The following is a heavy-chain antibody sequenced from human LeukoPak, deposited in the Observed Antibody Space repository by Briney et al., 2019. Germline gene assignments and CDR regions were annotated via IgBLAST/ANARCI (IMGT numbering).Heavy chain of an antibody. CDR2: ISSSAGTK. CDR1: GFTFSIYE. V-gene: IGHV3-48*03. J-gene: IGHJ4*02. CDR3: ARAYYGSGSYHFDY. D-gene: IGHD3-10*01. Sequence: GGSLRLSCAASGFTFSIYEMNWVRQAPGKGLEWVSYISSSAGTKYYADSVKGRITISRDNAKNSLYLQMSSLRAEDTAVYYCARAYYGSGSYHFDYWGQGTLVTVSS.